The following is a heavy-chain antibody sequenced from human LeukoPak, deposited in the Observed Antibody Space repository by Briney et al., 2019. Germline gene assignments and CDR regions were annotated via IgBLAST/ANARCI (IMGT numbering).Heavy chain of an antibody. V-gene: IGHV3-21*04. D-gene: IGHD2-8*01. CDR3: ASRMTNGVDYYYYYMDV. CDR2: ISSSSSYI. CDR1: GFTFSSYS. J-gene: IGHJ6*03. Sequence: SGGSLRLSCAASGFTFSSYSMNWVRQAPGKGLEWVSSISSSSSYIYYADSVKGRFTISRDNAKNSLYLQMNSPRAEDTAVYYCASRMTNGVDYYYYYMDVWGKGTTVTISS.